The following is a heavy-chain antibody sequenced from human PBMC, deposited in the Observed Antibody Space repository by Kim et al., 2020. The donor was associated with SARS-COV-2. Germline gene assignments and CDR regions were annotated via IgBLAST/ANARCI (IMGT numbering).Heavy chain of an antibody. V-gene: IGHV1-69*01. CDR2: A. CDR3: ATVALEYFQH. J-gene: IGHJ1*01. Sequence: ANDAQKFQGRVTITADESTSTAYMELSSLRAEDTAVYYCATVALEYFQHWGQGTLVTVSS.